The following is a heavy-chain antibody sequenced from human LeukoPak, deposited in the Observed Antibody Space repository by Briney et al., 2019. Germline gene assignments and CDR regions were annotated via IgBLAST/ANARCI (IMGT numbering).Heavy chain of an antibody. CDR1: GGSISTYY. Sequence: PSETLSLTCTASGGSISTYYWTWIRQPPGKGLEWMGYIYYSGSTNYNPSLKSRVTISVDTSKNQFSLKLSSVTAADTAIYHCARGARREGYNFDYWGQGTLVTVSS. D-gene: IGHD5-24*01. V-gene: IGHV4-59*01. J-gene: IGHJ4*02. CDR2: IYYSGST. CDR3: ARGARREGYNFDY.